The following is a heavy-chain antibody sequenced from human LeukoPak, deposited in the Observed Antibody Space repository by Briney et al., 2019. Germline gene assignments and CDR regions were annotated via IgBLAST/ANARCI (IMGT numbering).Heavy chain of an antibody. Sequence: GGSLRLSCAASGFTFSSYAMSWVRQAPGKGLVWVSRINSDGTIRDYADSVKGRFTISRDNAKNTLYLQMNSLRVEDTAVYYCARDLGRGPYWGQGTLVTVSS. J-gene: IGHJ4*02. CDR2: INSDGTIR. V-gene: IGHV3-74*01. CDR1: GFTFSSYA. CDR3: ARDLGRGPY. D-gene: IGHD2-15*01.